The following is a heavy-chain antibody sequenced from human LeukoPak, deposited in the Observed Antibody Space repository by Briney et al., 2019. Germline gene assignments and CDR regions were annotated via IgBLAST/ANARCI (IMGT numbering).Heavy chain of an antibody. CDR3: ARTGVLAVVVD. D-gene: IGHD2-15*01. J-gene: IGHJ4*02. V-gene: IGHV5-51*01. Sequence: PGGSLQISCKGTGFNFTSYWIGWARQLPGKGLERMGITYPGDSDTRYRPSFQGQLTLSPDQSISTAYLQWSSLKSSDTAMYYCARTGVLAVVVDWGQGTLVTVSS. CDR1: GFNFTSYW. CDR2: TYPGDSDT.